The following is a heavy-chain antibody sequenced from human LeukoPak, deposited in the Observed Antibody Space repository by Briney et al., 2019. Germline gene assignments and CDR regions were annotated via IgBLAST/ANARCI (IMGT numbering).Heavy chain of an antibody. CDR1: GFTVSSNY. D-gene: IGHD3-10*01. J-gene: IGHJ5*02. CDR3: ARAQLTMVRGVIRGTNWFDP. CDR2: ISYDGSNK. V-gene: IGHV3-30-3*01. Sequence: GGSLRLSCAASGFTVSSNYMSWVRQAPGKGLEWVAVISYDGSNKYYADSVKGRFTISRDNSKNTLYLQMNSLRAEDTAVYYCARAQLTMVRGVIRGTNWFDPWGQGTLVTVSS.